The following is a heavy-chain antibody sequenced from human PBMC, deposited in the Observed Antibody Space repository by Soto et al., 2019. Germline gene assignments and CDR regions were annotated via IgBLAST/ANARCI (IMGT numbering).Heavy chain of an antibody. CDR3: ATGGYYYDSSGYDLR. D-gene: IGHD3-22*01. CDR2: FDPEDGET. V-gene: IGHV1-24*01. J-gene: IGHJ4*02. CDR1: GYTLTELS. Sequence: ASVKVSCKVSGYTLTELSMHWVRQAPGKGLEWMGGFDPEDGETIYAQKFQGRVTMTEDTSTDTAYMELSSLRSEDTAVYYCATGGYYYDSSGYDLRWGQGTLVTVSS.